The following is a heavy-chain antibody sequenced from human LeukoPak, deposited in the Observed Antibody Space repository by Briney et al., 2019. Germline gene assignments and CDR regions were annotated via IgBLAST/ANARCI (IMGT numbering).Heavy chain of an antibody. J-gene: IGHJ4*02. CDR3: AKHQYYYDSSGYYKRTSLIDY. D-gene: IGHD3-22*01. V-gene: IGHV3-30*18. Sequence: GGSLRLSCAASGFIFSNYGMHWVRQAPGKGLEWITLISSDGSGDFYADSVKGRFTISRDNSKNTLYLQMNSLRAEDTAVYYCAKHQYYYDSSGYYKRTSLIDYWGQGTLVTVSS. CDR1: GFIFSNYG. CDR2: ISSDGSGD.